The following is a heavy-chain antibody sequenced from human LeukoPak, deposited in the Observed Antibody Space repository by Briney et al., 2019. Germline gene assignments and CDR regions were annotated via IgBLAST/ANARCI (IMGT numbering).Heavy chain of an antibody. V-gene: IGHV3-30*04. CDR2: ISYDGSNK. CDR1: GFTFSSYA. J-gene: IGHJ4*02. D-gene: IGHD2-15*01. CDR3: ANSRGYGYYFNY. Sequence: GGSLRLSCAASGFTFSSYAMHWVRQAPGKGLEWVAVISYDGSNKYYADSVKGRFTISRDNSKNTLYLQVNSLRAEDTAVYYCANSRGYGYYFNYWGQGALVTVSS.